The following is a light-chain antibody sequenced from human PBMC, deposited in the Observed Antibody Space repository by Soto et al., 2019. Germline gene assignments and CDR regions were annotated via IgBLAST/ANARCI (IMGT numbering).Light chain of an antibody. J-gene: IGKJ1*01. CDR2: AAS. Sequence: AIQMTQSPSSLSAYVGDGVTITCRASQGIRNDLGWYQQKPGKAPKLLIYAASSLQSGVPSRFSGSGSGTEFTLTISSLQPDDFATYYCQQYNSYSRTFGQGTKVDIK. CDR1: QGIRND. V-gene: IGKV1-6*01. CDR3: QQYNSYSRT.